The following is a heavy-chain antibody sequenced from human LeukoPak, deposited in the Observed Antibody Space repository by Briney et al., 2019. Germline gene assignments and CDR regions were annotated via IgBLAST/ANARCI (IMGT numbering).Heavy chain of an antibody. V-gene: IGHV3-30*04. CDR3: ARDKTRGLGYSYSKSGNYFDY. CDR1: GFTFSSYA. D-gene: IGHD5-18*01. CDR2: ISYDGSNK. J-gene: IGHJ4*02. Sequence: GGSLRLSCAASGFTFSSYAMHWVRQAPGKGLEWVAVISYDGSNKYYADSVKGRFTISRDNAKNSLYLQMNSLRAEDTAVYSCARDKTRGLGYSYSKSGNYFDYWGQGTLVTVSS.